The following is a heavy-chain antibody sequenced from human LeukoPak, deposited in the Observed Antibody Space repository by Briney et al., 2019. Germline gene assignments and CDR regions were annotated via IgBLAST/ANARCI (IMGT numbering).Heavy chain of an antibody. CDR2: IYSGGSA. Sequence: GGSLRLSCAVSGFTISNNYMTWVRQAPGKGLEWVSVIYSGGSAYYSDSVTGRFNISIDKSKNKLYLQMKSLRAEDTAGYVYVGISKYYYGMVVWGQGATVTVSS. V-gene: IGHV3-53*01. J-gene: IGHJ6*01. CDR1: GFTISNNY. D-gene: IGHD1-26*01. CDR3: VGISKYYYGMVV.